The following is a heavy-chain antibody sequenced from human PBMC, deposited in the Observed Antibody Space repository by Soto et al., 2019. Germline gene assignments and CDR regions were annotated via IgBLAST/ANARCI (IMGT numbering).Heavy chain of an antibody. CDR1: GGSISSSNW. CDR2: IYHSGST. V-gene: IGHV4-4*02. J-gene: IGHJ4*02. D-gene: IGHD1-26*01. Sequence: NPSETLSLTCAVSGGSISSSNWWNWVRQPPGKGLEWIGEIYHSGSTNYNPSLKSRVTMSVDKSNNQFSLKLSSVTAADTAVYYCARRDVVQWELPYWGQGTLVTVSS. CDR3: ARRDVVQWELPY.